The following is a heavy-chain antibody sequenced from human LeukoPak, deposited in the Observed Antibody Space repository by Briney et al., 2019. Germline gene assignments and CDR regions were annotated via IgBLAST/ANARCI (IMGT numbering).Heavy chain of an antibody. CDR3: ARGPGIVVVVAVNDAFDI. CDR1: GFTFSSYA. J-gene: IGHJ3*02. D-gene: IGHD2-15*01. CDR2: ISGSGGST. Sequence: GGSLRLSCAASGFTFSSYAMSWVRQAPGKGLEWVSAISGSGGSTYYADSVKGRFTISRDNSKNTLYLQMNSLRAEDTAVYYCARGPGIVVVVAVNDAFDIWGQGTMVTVSS. V-gene: IGHV3-23*01.